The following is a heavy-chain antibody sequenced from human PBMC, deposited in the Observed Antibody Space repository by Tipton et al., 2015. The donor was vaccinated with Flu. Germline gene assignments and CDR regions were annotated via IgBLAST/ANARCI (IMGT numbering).Heavy chain of an antibody. Sequence: GLVKPSETLSLTCTVSGGSISSSSYYWSWIRQPPGKGLEWIGSIYYSGSTYYNPSLKSRVTISVDTSKNQFSLKLSSVTAADTAVYYCARAGYSSGWTAHYYFDYWGQGTLVTVSS. V-gene: IGHV4-39*07. CDR1: GGSISSSSYY. CDR2: IYYSGST. J-gene: IGHJ4*02. D-gene: IGHD6-19*01. CDR3: ARAGYSSGWTAHYYFDY.